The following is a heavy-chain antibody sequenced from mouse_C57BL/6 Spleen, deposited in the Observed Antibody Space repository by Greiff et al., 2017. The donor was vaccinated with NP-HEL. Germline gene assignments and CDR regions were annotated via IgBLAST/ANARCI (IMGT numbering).Heavy chain of an antibody. CDR2: IDPSDSYT. Sequence: QVQLQQPGAELVRPGTSVKLSCKASGYTFTSYWMHWVKQRPGQGLEWIGVIDPSDSYTNYNQKFKGKATLTVDTSSSTAYMQLSSLTSEDSAVYYCARLLRSDGGTYWGQGTLVTVSA. CDR1: GYTFTSYW. V-gene: IGHV1-59*01. CDR3: ARLLRSDGGTY. D-gene: IGHD1-1*01. J-gene: IGHJ3*01.